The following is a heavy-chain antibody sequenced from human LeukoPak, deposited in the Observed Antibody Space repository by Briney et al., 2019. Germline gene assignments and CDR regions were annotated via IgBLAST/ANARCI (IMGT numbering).Heavy chain of an antibody. J-gene: IGHJ4*02. D-gene: IGHD1-14*01. V-gene: IGHV3-21*01. CDR3: ARAPPSAENFDY. CDR2: ISSSSSYI. CDR1: GFTFSNAW. Sequence: GGSLRLSCAASGFTFSNAWMSWVRQAPGKGLEWVSSISSSSSYIYYADSVKGRFTISRDNAKNSLYLQMNSLRAEDTAVYYCARAPPSAENFDYWGQGTLVTVSS.